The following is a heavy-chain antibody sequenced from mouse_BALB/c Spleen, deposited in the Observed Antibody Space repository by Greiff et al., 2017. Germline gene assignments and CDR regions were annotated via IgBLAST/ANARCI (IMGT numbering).Heavy chain of an antibody. Sequence: EVKLQESGGDLVKPGGSLKLSCAASGFTFSSYGMSWVRQTPDKRLEWVATISSGGSYTYYPDSVKGRFTISRDNAKNTLYLQMSSLKSEDTAMYYCTREAGNPGYWGQGTTLTVSS. CDR1: GFTFSSYG. J-gene: IGHJ2*01. CDR3: TREAGNPGY. D-gene: IGHD2-1*01. CDR2: ISSGGSYT. V-gene: IGHV5-6*01.